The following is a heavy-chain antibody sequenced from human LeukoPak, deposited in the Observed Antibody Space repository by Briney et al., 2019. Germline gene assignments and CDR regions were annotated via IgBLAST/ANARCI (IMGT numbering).Heavy chain of an antibody. CDR1: RFIFSSYA. Sequence: GGSLRLSCAASRFIFSSYAMNWVRQAPGKGLEWVSSISGSGGSTYYADSVKGRFTISRDNSKNALYLQMNSLRVEDTAVYYCAIDPNWGTHSWGQGVLVTVSS. CDR2: ISGSGGST. J-gene: IGHJ4*02. V-gene: IGHV3-23*01. CDR3: AIDPNWGTHS. D-gene: IGHD7-27*01.